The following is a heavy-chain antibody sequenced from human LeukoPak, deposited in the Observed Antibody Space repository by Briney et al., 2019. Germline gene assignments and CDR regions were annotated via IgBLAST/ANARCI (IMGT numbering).Heavy chain of an antibody. CDR3: VRLSPYDSSGYYYDY. Sequence: GGSLRLSCVASGFTVSSYYVSWVRQAPGKGLEWVSVIYSGGSTYYADSVEGRFTVSRENAKNSMYLQMNSLRAGDTAVYYCVRLSPYDSSGYYYDYWGQGTLVTVSS. J-gene: IGHJ4*02. D-gene: IGHD3-22*01. CDR2: IYSGGST. CDR1: GFTVSSYY. V-gene: IGHV3-53*01.